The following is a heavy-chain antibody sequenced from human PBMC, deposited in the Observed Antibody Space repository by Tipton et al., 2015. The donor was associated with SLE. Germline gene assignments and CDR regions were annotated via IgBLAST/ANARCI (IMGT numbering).Heavy chain of an antibody. Sequence: LYEKSFSSYYWSWIRQTPAKGLDWIGEVSHSGKTNYNPSFESRVTISRDTSRNQFSLKMTSLTAADTAIYCCARTGLAHGAPATWGPGTLVTVPS. D-gene: IGHD3-9*01. J-gene: IGHJ3*01. CDR1: EKSFSSYY. CDR3: ARTGLAHGAPAT. CDR2: VSHSGKT. V-gene: IGHV4-34*01.